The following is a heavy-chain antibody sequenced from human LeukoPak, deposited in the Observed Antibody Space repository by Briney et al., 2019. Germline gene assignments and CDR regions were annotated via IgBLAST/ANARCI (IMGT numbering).Heavy chain of an antibody. CDR1: GFTFSSYW. CDR2: IKRDGREK. J-gene: IGHJ4*02. D-gene: IGHD6-6*01. CDR3: ARDRGPYSSSSGPVDY. V-gene: IGHV3-7*01. Sequence: GGSLRLSCAASGFTFSSYWMSWVRQAPGKGLQGVANIKRDGREKYYVDSVKGRFTISRDNAKNSLYLQMNSLRAEDTAVYYCARDRGPYSSSSGPVDYWGQGTLVHVSS.